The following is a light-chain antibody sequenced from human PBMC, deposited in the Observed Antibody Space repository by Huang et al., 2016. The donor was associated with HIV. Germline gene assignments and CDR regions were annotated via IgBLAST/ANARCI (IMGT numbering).Light chain of an antibody. V-gene: IGKV1-39*01. CDR1: QSISNY. CDR2: AAS. J-gene: IGKJ3*01. Sequence: DIQMTQSPSSLSASVGDRVTITCRASQSISNYLHWYQQKPGKAPKLLIYAASSLQSGVPSRFSGSGSGTDFTLTISSLQPEDFATYYCLQSYSTPLFGPGTKVDMK. CDR3: LQSYSTPL.